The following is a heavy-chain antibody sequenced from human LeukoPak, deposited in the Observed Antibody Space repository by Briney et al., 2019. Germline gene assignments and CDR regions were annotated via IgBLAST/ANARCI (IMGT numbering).Heavy chain of an antibody. CDR3: ARGHYGSGF. D-gene: IGHD3-10*01. CDR1: GYTFTSYY. J-gene: IGHJ4*02. Sequence: ASVKVSCKASGYTFTSYYMHWVRQAPGGGLEWMGRIIPVFGVADYAQKFQGRVTITTDEPTSTGYMELSSLTFDDTAVYYCARGHYGSGFWGQGTLVIVSS. V-gene: IGHV1-69*05. CDR2: IIPVFGVA.